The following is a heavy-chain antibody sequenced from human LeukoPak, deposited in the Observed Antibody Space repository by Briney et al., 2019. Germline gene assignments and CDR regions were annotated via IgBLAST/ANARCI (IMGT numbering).Heavy chain of an antibody. J-gene: IGHJ4*02. CDR1: GFTFSRYW. Sequence: GGSLRLSCAAPGFTFSRYWMHWVRQAPGKGLVWVSRMNEDGTRKDYADSVKGRFTIFRDNDKNILYLQMNRLGPDDTAVYFCASDFGGIDDYGARGPLVTVSS. CDR3: ASDFGGIDDY. CDR2: MNEDGTRK. V-gene: IGHV3-74*01. D-gene: IGHD4-23*01.